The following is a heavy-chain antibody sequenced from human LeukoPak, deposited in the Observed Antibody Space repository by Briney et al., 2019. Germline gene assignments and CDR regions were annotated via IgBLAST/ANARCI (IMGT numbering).Heavy chain of an antibody. CDR3: AAYYYDSFDAFDI. Sequence: PSETLSLTCAVYGGSFSGYYWSWIRQPPGKGLEWIGYIYYSGSTNYNPSLKSRVTISVDTSKNQFSLKLSSVTAADTAVYYCAAYYYDSFDAFDIWGQGTMVTVSS. V-gene: IGHV4-59*08. CDR1: GGSFSGYY. CDR2: IYYSGST. D-gene: IGHD3-22*01. J-gene: IGHJ3*02.